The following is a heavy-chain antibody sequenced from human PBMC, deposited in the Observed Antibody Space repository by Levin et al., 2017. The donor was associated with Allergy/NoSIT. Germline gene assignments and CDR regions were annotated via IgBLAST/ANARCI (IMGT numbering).Heavy chain of an antibody. CDR1: GDSVSSNSAA. CDR2: TYYRSKWYN. Sequence: SQTLSLTCAISGDSVSSNSAAWNWIRQSPSRGLEWLGRTYYRSKWYNDYAVSVPRRIPISPDTSKNQFSLQLNSVTPEDTAVYDCARILVAGNNCCDPWGQGTLVTGSS. J-gene: IGHJ5*02. D-gene: IGHD6-19*01. V-gene: IGHV6-1*01. CDR3: ARILVAGNNCCDP.